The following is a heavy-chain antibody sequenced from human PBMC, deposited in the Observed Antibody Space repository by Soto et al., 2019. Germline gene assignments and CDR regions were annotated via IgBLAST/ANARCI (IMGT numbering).Heavy chain of an antibody. J-gene: IGHJ4*02. D-gene: IGHD2-15*01. CDR3: ARVRGRSCIGGTCPFDY. CDR2: INTYDGGT. Sequence: ASVKVSCKASGYTFTTYGINWVRQAHGQGLERMGWINTYDGGTNYAQKLQGRVTMTKDTSTRTAYMELRSLISGDTAVYHCARVRGRSCIGGTCPFDYWGKGSRFTASS. CDR1: GYTFTTYG. V-gene: IGHV1-18*01.